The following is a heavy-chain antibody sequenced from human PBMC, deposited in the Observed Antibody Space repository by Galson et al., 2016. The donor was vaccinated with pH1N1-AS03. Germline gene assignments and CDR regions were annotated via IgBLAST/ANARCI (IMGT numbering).Heavy chain of an antibody. D-gene: IGHD3-16*02. CDR1: GGSIASGGNF. Sequence: ETLSLTCTVSGGSIASGGNFWGWIRQPPGMGLEWIGSIYYTGSTYYKPSLRSRVSISVDTSRSQFSLRLTSVTATDTAVYYCARDSYRGFDPWGQGTLVTVSS. J-gene: IGHJ5*02. CDR2: IYYTGST. V-gene: IGHV4-39*07. CDR3: ARDSYRGFDP.